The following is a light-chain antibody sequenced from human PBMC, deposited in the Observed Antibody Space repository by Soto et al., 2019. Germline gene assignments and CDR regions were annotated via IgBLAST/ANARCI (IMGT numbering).Light chain of an antibody. J-gene: IGLJ1*01. CDR2: EVS. Sequence: QSVLTQPPSASGSPGQSVTISCTGTSSDVGGYNYVSWYQQHPGKAPKLMIYEVSKWPSGVPDRFSGSKSGNTASLTVSGLQAEDEADYYCSSYAGSNNFVFGTGTQVTVL. V-gene: IGLV2-8*01. CDR3: SSYAGSNNFV. CDR1: SSDVGGYNY.